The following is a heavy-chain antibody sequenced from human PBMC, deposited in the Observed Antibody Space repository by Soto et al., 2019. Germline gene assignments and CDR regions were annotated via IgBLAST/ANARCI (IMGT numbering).Heavy chain of an antibody. V-gene: IGHV1-46*01. CDR2: INPSGGST. Sequence: GASVKVSCKASGYTFTSYYMHWVRQAPGQGLEWMGIINPSGGSTSYAQKFQGRVTMTGDTSTSTVYMELSSLRSEDTAVYYCASSTGLIVATNPAAGMDVWGQGTTVTVS. CDR3: ASSTGLIVATNPAAGMDV. D-gene: IGHD5-12*01. CDR1: GYTFTSYY. J-gene: IGHJ6*02.